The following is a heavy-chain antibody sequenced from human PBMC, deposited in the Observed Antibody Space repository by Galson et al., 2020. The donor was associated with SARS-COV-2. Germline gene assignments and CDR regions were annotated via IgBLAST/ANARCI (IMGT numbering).Heavy chain of an antibody. CDR2: IFYDGSDK. V-gene: IGHV3-33*01. Sequence: GESLKISCAASGFTFSSHAIHWVRQAPGNGLEWVAQIFYDGSDKYYGDSVKGRFTISRDSSKNMVYLQMNNLKVDDTAVYYCARDGQLSSGWAFDYWGQGTLVTVSS. CDR1: GFTFSSHA. J-gene: IGHJ4*02. CDR3: ARDGQLSSGWAFDY. D-gene: IGHD6-19*01.